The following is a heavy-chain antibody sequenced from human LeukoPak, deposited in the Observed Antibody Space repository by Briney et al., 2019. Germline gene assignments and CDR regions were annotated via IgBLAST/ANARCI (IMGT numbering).Heavy chain of an antibody. CDR1: GGSFSGYY. Sequence: SETLSLTCAVYGGSFSGYYWSWIRQPPGKGLEWIGEINHSGSTNYNPSLKSRVTISVDTSKNQFSLKLSSVTAADTAVYYCARGPYYFGSGTDYNRFNVVYWGQGILVTVSS. CDR2: INHSGST. V-gene: IGHV4-34*01. J-gene: IGHJ4*02. CDR3: ARGPYYFGSGTDYNRFNVVY. D-gene: IGHD3-10*01.